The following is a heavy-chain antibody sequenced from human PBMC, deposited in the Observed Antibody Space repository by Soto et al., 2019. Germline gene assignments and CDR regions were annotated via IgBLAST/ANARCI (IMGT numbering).Heavy chain of an antibody. V-gene: IGHV2-5*02. D-gene: IGHD6-6*01. CDR3: AHSTWVWQLVPGYFDY. CDR2: IYWDDDK. Sequence: TLGALSLKKKRVGVGWIRQPPGKALEWLALIYWDDDKRYSPSLKSRLTITKDTSKNQVVLTMTNMDPVDTATYYCAHSTWVWQLVPGYFDYWGQGTLVTVSS. J-gene: IGHJ4*02. CDR1: ALSLKKKRVG.